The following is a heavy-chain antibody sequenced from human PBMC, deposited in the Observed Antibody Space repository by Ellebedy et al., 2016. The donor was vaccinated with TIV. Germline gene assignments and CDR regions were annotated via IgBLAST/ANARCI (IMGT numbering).Heavy chain of an antibody. D-gene: IGHD6-19*01. V-gene: IGHV3-33*01. CDR3: ARRGYSSGPYWAFDI. Sequence: LSLTCAASGFIFSTYGMHWVRQAPGKGLEWVAVIWYDGSNKYYADSVKGRFTISRDNSKNTLYLQMNSLRADDTAMYYCARRGYSSGPYWAFDIWGQGTLVTVPS. J-gene: IGHJ3*02. CDR2: IWYDGSNK. CDR1: GFIFSTYG.